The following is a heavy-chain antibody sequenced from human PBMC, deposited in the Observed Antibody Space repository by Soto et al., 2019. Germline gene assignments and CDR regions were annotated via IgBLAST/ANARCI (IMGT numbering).Heavy chain of an antibody. V-gene: IGHV3-48*01. Sequence: EVQLVESGGGLVQPGGSLRLSCAASGFTFSSYSMNWVRQAPGKGLEWVSYISSSSSTIYYADSVKGPFPISRDNAKNSLYLLMNGVRAEDTCVYYCAIVIWSGHPDYWGQGTLVTVYS. CDR3: AIVIWSGHPDY. D-gene: IGHD3-3*01. CDR2: ISSSSSTI. J-gene: IGHJ4*02. CDR1: GFTFSSYS.